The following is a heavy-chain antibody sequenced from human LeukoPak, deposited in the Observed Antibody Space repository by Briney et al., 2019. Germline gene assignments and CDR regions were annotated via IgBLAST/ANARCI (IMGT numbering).Heavy chain of an antibody. V-gene: IGHV4-39*07. CDR2: IYYSGST. Sequence: PSETLSLTCTVSGGSISSSSYYWGWIRQPPGKGLEWIGSIYYSGSTYYNPSLKSRVTISVDTSKNQFSLKLSSVTAADTAVYYCARVISGGLGYFDYWDQGTLVTVSS. CDR3: ARVISGGLGYFDY. CDR1: GGSISSSSYY. D-gene: IGHD1-26*01. J-gene: IGHJ4*02.